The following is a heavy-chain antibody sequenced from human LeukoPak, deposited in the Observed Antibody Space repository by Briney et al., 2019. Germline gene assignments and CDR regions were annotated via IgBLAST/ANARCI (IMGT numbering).Heavy chain of an antibody. V-gene: IGHV3-23*01. CDR2: ISRSGGTT. D-gene: IGHD6-19*01. CDR3: AKVIYTTGWSYFDN. J-gene: IGHJ4*02. CDR1: GFTFSSYA. Sequence: QPGGSLRLSCSASGFTFSSYAMSWVRQAPGKGLEWVSTISRSGGTTYYADSVKGRVTISRDNSNDTLYLRMNSLRAEDTAVYYCAKVIYTTGWSYFDNWGQGTLFTVSS.